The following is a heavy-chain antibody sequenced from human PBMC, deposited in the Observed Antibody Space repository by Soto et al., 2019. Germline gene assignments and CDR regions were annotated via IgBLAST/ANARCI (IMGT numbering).Heavy chain of an antibody. J-gene: IGHJ4*02. CDR3: ARGEILWFGGG. Sequence: EVHLVESGGGLVQPGGSLRLSCAASGFTVSSKYMSWVRQAPGKGLEWVSVIYSGGSTYYADSVKGRFTNSRDNSKNTLYLQMNSLGAEDTAVYYCARGEILWFGGGWGQGTLVTVSS. D-gene: IGHD3-10*01. CDR2: IYSGGST. V-gene: IGHV3-66*01. CDR1: GFTVSSKY.